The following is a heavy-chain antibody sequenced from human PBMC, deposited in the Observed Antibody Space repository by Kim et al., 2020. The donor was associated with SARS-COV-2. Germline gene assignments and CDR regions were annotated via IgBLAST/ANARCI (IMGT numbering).Heavy chain of an antibody. Sequence: ASVKVSCKASGYTFTGYYMHWVRQAPGQGLEWMGWINPNSGGTNYAQKFQGWVTMTRDTSISTAYMELSRLRSDDTAVYYCARDAQEESGSGYDEYYYYYGMDVWGQGTTFTVSS. D-gene: IGHD5-12*01. J-gene: IGHJ6*02. CDR3: ARDAQEESGSGYDEYYYYYGMDV. CDR2: INPNSGGT. V-gene: IGHV1-2*04. CDR1: GYTFTGYY.